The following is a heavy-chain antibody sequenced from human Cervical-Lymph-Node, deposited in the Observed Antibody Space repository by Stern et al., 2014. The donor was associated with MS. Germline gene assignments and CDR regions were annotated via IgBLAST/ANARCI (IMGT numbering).Heavy chain of an antibody. J-gene: IGHJ6*02. Sequence: QVQLQESGPGLVKPSGTLSLTCAVSGGSISSSNWWSWVRQPPGKGLEWIGEIYHSGSTNYHPSLKRRVTISVDTSKNQSSLKLSSVTAADTAVYYCARDPDSSSSPHYYYYGMDVWGQGTTVTVSS. D-gene: IGHD6-6*01. CDR1: GGSISSSNW. CDR2: IYHSGST. V-gene: IGHV4-4*02. CDR3: ARDPDSSSSPHYYYYGMDV.